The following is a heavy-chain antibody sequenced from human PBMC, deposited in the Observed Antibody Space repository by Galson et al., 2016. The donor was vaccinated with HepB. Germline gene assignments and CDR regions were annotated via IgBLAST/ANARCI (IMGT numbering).Heavy chain of an antibody. J-gene: IGHJ4*02. Sequence: SLRLSCAASGFTFDDFTMQWVRQAPGKGLEWVSLISWDGDTTYYADSVKGRFTISRDNSRNSVYLQMNSLGNEDTALYYCAKGEYFAHWGQGTPVTVSS. CDR2: ISWDGDTT. CDR1: GFTFDDFT. CDR3: AKGEYFAH. V-gene: IGHV3-43*01.